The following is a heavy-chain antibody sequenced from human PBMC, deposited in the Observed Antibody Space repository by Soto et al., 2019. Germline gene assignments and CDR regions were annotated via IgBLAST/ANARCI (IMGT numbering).Heavy chain of an antibody. D-gene: IGHD1-26*01. J-gene: IGHJ4*02. CDR1: GFTFDDYA. Sequence: GGSLRLSCAASGFTFDDYAMHWVRQAPGKGLEWVSGISWNSGSIGYADSVKGRFTISRDNAKNSLYLQMNSLRAEDTALYYCAKGRSGSFYFDYWGQGTLVTVYS. V-gene: IGHV3-9*01. CDR2: ISWNSGSI. CDR3: AKGRSGSFYFDY.